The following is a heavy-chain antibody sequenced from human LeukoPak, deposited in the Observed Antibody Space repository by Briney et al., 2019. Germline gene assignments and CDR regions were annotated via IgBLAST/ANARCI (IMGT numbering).Heavy chain of an antibody. V-gene: IGHV1-69*05. CDR2: IIPIFGTA. CDR3: ARAPARAGYYYYYMDV. CDR1: GGTFSSYA. Sequence: SVKVSCKASGGTFSSYAISWVRQAPGQGLEWMGRIIPIFGTANYAQKFQGRVTITTDESTSTAYMELSSLRSEDTAVYYCARAPARAGYYYYYMDVWGKGTTVTVSS. D-gene: IGHD2-2*01. J-gene: IGHJ6*03.